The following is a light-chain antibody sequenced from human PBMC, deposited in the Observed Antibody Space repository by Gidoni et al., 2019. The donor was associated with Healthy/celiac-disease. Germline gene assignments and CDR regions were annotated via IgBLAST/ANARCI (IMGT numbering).Light chain of an antibody. CDR3: QQLNSYPLFT. J-gene: IGKJ3*01. CDR1: QGISSY. Sequence: DIQLTQSPSFLSASVGDRVTITCRASQGISSYLAWYQQKQGKAPKLLIYAASTLQSGVPSRFSGSGSGTEFTLTISSLQPEDFATYYCQQLNSYPLFTFGPGTKVDIK. CDR2: AAS. V-gene: IGKV1-9*01.